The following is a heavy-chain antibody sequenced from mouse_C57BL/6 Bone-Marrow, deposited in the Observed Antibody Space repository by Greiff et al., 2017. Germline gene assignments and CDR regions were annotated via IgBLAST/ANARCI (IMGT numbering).Heavy chain of an antibody. CDR3: ARNNYYASAWFAY. D-gene: IGHD1-1*01. CDR1: GYTFTSYW. J-gene: IGHJ3*01. CDR2: IHPSDSDT. V-gene: IGHV1-74*01. Sequence: QVQLQQPGAELVKPGASVKVSCKASGYTFTSYWMHWVKQRPGQGLEWIGRIHPSDSDTNYNQKFKDKATLTADKSSSTAYMQLSSLTYEDSAVYDCARNNYYASAWFAYWGQGTLVTVSA.